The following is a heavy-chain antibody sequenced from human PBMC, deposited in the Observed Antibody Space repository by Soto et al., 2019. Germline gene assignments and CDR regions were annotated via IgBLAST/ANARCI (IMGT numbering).Heavy chain of an antibody. J-gene: IGHJ4*02. CDR3: AKDDYSSSAGVDY. V-gene: IGHV3-9*01. D-gene: IGHD6-6*01. Sequence: EVQLVESGGGLVQPGRSLRLSCAASGFTFDDYAMHWVRQAPGKGLEWVSSINWNSGSIGYADSVKGRFTISRDNAKNSLYLQMNTVRAEDTALYYCAKDDYSSSAGVDYWGQGTLVTVSS. CDR2: INWNSGSI. CDR1: GFTFDDYA.